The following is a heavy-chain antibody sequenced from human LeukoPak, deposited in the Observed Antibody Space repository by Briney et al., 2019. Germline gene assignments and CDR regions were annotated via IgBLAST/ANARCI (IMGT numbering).Heavy chain of an antibody. CDR2: ISAYNGNT. CDR1: GGTFSSYA. Sequence: GASVKVSCKASGGTFSSYAISWVRQAPGQGLEWMGWISAYNGNTNYAQKLQGRVTMTTDTSTSTAYMELRSLRSDDTAVYYCARVAWYQLLYRQGGPEDHDYWGQGTLVTVSS. D-gene: IGHD2-2*02. V-gene: IGHV1-18*01. CDR3: ARVAWYQLLYRQGGPEDHDY. J-gene: IGHJ4*02.